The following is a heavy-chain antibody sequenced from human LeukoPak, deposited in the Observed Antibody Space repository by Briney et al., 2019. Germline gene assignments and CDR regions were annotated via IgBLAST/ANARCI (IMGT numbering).Heavy chain of an antibody. D-gene: IGHD3-3*01. Sequence: SETLSLTCAVYGGSFSGYYWSWIRQPPGKGLEWIGEINHSGSTNYNPSLKSRVTISVDTSKNQFSLKLSSVTAADTAVYYCARRFLSGYYYDYWSQGTLVTVSS. J-gene: IGHJ4*02. CDR1: GGSFSGYY. CDR2: INHSGST. CDR3: ARRFLSGYYYDY. V-gene: IGHV4-34*01.